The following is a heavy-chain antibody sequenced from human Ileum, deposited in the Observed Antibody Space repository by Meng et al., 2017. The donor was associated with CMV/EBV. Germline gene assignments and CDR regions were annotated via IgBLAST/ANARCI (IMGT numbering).Heavy chain of an antibody. CDR3: ARWEDRSTYQYFQQ. D-gene: IGHD1-26*01. Sequence: ASVKVSCKASGYTFTGYYIHWVRQAPGQGLEWMGWINPNSGGTNYARKFLGRVTMTRDTSITTAYMELGRLASDDTAVYYCARWEDRSTYQYFQQWGQGTLVTVSS. CDR2: INPNSGGT. CDR1: GYTFTGYY. J-gene: IGHJ1*01. V-gene: IGHV1-2*02.